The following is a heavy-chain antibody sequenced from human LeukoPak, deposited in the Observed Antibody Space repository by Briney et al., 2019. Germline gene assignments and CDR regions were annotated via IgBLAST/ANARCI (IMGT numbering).Heavy chain of an antibody. CDR1: GGSISSSSYY. CDR2: IYYSGIT. D-gene: IGHD2-21*02. Sequence: PSETLSLTCIVSGGSISSSSYYWGWIRQPPGKGLEWIGNIYYSGITYYNPSLKSRVTISVDTSKNQFSLKLSSVTAADTAVYYCALLYCGGDCYPDYWGPGTLVTVSS. CDR3: ALLYCGGDCYPDY. V-gene: IGHV4-39*01. J-gene: IGHJ4*02.